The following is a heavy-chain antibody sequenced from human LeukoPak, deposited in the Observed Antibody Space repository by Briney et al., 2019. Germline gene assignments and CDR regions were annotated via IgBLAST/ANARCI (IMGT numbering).Heavy chain of an antibody. V-gene: IGHV3-21*01. Sequence: GGSLRLSCAASGFTFSDSSMNWVRQAPGKGLEWVSSISSSSSYIYYADSVKGRFTISRDNAKNSLYLQMNSLRAEDTAVYYCARGDSSGYYPPFDYWGQGTLVTVSS. J-gene: IGHJ4*02. D-gene: IGHD3-22*01. CDR1: GFTFSDSS. CDR2: ISSSSSYI. CDR3: ARGDSSGYYPPFDY.